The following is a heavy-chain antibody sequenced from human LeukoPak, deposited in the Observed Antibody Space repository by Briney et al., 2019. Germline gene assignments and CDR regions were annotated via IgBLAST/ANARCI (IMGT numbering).Heavy chain of an antibody. J-gene: IGHJ4*02. CDR1: GFTFSSYA. D-gene: IGHD6-19*01. CDR3: AKVLAVAGSEDY. V-gene: IGHV3-23*01. CDR2: ISGSGGST. Sequence: PGASLRLSCAASGFTFSSYAMSWVRQAPGKGLEWVSAISGSGGSTYYADSVKGRFTISRDNSKNTLYLQMNSLRAEDTAVYYCAKVLAVAGSEDYWGQGTLVTVSS.